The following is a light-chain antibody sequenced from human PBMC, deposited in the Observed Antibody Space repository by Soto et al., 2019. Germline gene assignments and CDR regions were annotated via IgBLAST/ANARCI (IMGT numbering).Light chain of an antibody. CDR3: QSYDSSLSGLNV. CDR1: SSNIGAGYD. V-gene: IGLV1-40*01. J-gene: IGLJ1*01. Sequence: QSVLTQPPSVSGAPGQRVTISCTGSSSNIGAGYDVHWYQQLPGTAPKLLIYANSIRPSGIPDRFSGSKSGTSASLAITGLQAEDEADYYCQSYDSSLSGLNVFGTGTKLTVL. CDR2: ANS.